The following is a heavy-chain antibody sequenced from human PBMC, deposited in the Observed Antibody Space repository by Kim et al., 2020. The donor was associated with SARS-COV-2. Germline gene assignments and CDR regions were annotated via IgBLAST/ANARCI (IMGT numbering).Heavy chain of an antibody. CDR1: GGSISSYY. Sequence: SETLSLTCTVSGGSISSYYWSWIRQPPGKGLEWIGYIYYSGSTNYNPSFKSRVTISVDTSKNQFSLKLSSVTAADTAVYYCARAGDSSGYPFYYYYYMDVWGKGTTVTVSS. J-gene: IGHJ6*03. D-gene: IGHD3-22*01. CDR2: IYYSGST. CDR3: ARAGDSSGYPFYYYYYMDV. V-gene: IGHV4-59*01.